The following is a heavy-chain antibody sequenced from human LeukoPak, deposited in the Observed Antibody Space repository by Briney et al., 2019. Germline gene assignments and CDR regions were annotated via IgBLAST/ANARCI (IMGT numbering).Heavy chain of an antibody. CDR3: ARDAMIVVVSPPDY. CDR1: GFIFSSYA. D-gene: IGHD3-22*01. Sequence: GGSLRLSCAASGFIFSSYAMHWVRQAPGKGLEWGAVISYDGSNEYYADSVKGRFTISRDSSKNTPYLQMNSLRAEDTAVYYCARDAMIVVVSPPDYWGQGTLVTVSS. J-gene: IGHJ4*02. V-gene: IGHV3-30*04. CDR2: ISYDGSNE.